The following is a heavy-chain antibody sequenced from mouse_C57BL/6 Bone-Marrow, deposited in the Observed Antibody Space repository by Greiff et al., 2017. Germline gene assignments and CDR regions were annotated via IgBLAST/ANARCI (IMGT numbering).Heavy chain of an antibody. CDR1: GFSLTSYG. CDR3: TKRINYYAMDY. J-gene: IGHJ4*01. CDR2: IWRGGST. V-gene: IGHV2-5*01. Sequence: VQLQQSGPGLVQPSQSLSITCTVSGFSLTSYGVHWVRQSPGKGLEWLGVIWRGGSTDYNAAFMSRLCITKDNSKSQVFFKMNSLQADDTAKYYYTKRINYYAMDYWGQGTSVTVSS.